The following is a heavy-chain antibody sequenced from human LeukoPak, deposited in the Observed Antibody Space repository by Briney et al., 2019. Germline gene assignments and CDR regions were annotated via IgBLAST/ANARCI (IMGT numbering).Heavy chain of an antibody. V-gene: IGHV3-30*02. CDR3: ARAENGDFFDSGFDY. J-gene: IGHJ4*02. D-gene: IGHD4-17*01. CDR1: GFTFSSYG. Sequence: GGSLRLSCAASGFTFSSYGMHWVRQAPGKGLEWVAFIRYDGSNKYYADSVKGRFTISRDNSKNTLYLQMNSLRAEDTAVYYCARAENGDFFDSGFDYWGQGTLVTVSS. CDR2: IRYDGSNK.